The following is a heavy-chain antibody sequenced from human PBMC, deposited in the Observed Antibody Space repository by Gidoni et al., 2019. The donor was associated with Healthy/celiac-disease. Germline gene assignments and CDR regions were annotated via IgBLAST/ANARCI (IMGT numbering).Heavy chain of an antibody. D-gene: IGHD5-18*01. V-gene: IGHV4-59*01. Sequence: QVQLQESGPGLVKPSETLSLTCTVSGGSISSYYWSWIRQPPGKGLEWIGYIYYSGSTNYNPSLKSRVTISVDTSKNQFSLKLSSVTAADTAVYYCASIPLRVGYVFDPWGQGTLVTVSS. CDR2: IYYSGST. CDR1: GGSISSYY. CDR3: ASIPLRVGYVFDP. J-gene: IGHJ5*02.